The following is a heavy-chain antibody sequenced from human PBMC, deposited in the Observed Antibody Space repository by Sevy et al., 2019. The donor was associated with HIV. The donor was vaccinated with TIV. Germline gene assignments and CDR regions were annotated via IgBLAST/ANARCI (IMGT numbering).Heavy chain of an antibody. Sequence: SETLSLTCTVSGGSISSSSYDWGWIRQPPGKGLEWIGSMYSSGNTYYNPSLKSRVTIFVDTSKNQISLKLTSVTAADTAVYYCARQGGIVXRAXDYXGQGTLVTVSS. CDR3: ARQGGIVXRAXDY. J-gene: IGHJ4*02. D-gene: IGHD2-21*01. CDR2: MYSSGNT. V-gene: IGHV4-39*01. CDR1: GGSISSSSYD.